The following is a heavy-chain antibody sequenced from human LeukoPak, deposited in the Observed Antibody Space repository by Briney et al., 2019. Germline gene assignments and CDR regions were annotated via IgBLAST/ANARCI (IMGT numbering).Heavy chain of an antibody. Sequence: GGSLRLSCAASGFTFSTDWMSWVRQAPGKGLEWGANIKEHGGEKYYVDSVKGRFTISRDNAKNSLYLQMNSLRAEDTAVYYCAKAAKDLSSSSDYWGQGTLVTVSS. J-gene: IGHJ4*02. CDR3: AKAAKDLSSSSDY. CDR2: IKEHGGEK. V-gene: IGHV3-7*01. D-gene: IGHD6-13*01. CDR1: GFTFSTDW.